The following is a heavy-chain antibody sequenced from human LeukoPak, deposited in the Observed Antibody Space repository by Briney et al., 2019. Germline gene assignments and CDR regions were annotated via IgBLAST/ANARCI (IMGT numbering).Heavy chain of an antibody. CDR2: ISSSSSYI. CDR1: GFTFRRYN. J-gene: IGHJ4*02. Sequence: GGSLRLSCAASGFTFRRYNMNWVRQAPGKRPEWVSSISSSSSYIYYADSVKGRFTISRDNAKNSLYLQMNSLRAEDTALYYCARGASRADYWGQGTLVTVSS. V-gene: IGHV3-21*01. CDR3: ARGASRADY.